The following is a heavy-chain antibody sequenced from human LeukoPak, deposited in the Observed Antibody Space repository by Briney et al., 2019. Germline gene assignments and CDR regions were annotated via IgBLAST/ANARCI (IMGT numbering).Heavy chain of an antibody. D-gene: IGHD3-22*01. V-gene: IGHV1-8*03. J-gene: IGHJ4*02. CDR1: GYTFTSYD. CDR2: MNPNSGNT. CDR3: AVNYYDSSGYYYVLFDY. Sequence: GASVKVSCKASGYTFTSYDINWVRQATGQGHEWMGWMNPNSGNTGYAQKFQGRVTITRNTSISTAYMELSSLRSEDTAVYYCAVNYYDSSGYYYVLFDYWGQGTLVTVSS.